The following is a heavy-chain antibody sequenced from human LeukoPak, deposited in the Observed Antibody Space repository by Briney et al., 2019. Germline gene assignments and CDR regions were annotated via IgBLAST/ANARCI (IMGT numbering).Heavy chain of an antibody. V-gene: IGHV1-18*01. Sequence: ASVKVSCKASGYTFTSYGFNWVRQAPGQGLEWMGWISAYNGNTNYAQKLQGRVTMTTDTSTSTAYMELRSLRSDDTAVYYCARSPYCSSTSCYDWFDPWGQGTLVTVSS. J-gene: IGHJ5*02. CDR2: ISAYNGNT. D-gene: IGHD2-2*01. CDR1: GYTFTSYG. CDR3: ARSPYCSSTSCYDWFDP.